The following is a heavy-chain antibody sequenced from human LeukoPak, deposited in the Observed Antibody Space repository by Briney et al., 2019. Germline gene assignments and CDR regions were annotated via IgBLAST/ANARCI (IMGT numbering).Heavy chain of an antibody. CDR2: IKEDGSEK. D-gene: IGHD5-24*01. CDR3: ARDDGARSTDY. J-gene: IGHJ4*02. V-gene: IGHV3-7*01. Sequence: PGGSLRLSCAASGFTFSSYAMSWVRQAPGKGLEWVANIKEDGSEKYYVDSVKGRFTISKDNAKNSLYLQMNSLRAEDTGVYYCARDDGARSTDYWGQGTLVTVSS. CDR1: GFTFSSYA.